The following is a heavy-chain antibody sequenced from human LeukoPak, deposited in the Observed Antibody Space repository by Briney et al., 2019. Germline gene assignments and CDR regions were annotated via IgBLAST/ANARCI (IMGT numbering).Heavy chain of an antibody. J-gene: IGHJ4*02. Sequence: GGSLRLSCAASGFTFSSYWMHWVRQAPGKGLVWVSRINSDGSSTSYADSVKGRFTISRDNSKNTLYLQMNSLRAEDSAVYYCAKGSHYYDSSGYYTHWGQGTLVTVSS. CDR2: INSDGSST. CDR1: GFTFSSYW. V-gene: IGHV3-74*01. D-gene: IGHD3-22*01. CDR3: AKGSHYYDSSGYYTH.